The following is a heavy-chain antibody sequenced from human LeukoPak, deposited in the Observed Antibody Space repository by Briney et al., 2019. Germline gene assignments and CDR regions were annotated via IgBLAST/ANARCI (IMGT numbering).Heavy chain of an antibody. D-gene: IGHD2-15*01. CDR3: AREVGYCSGGSCYSSYYYMDV. J-gene: IGHJ6*03. V-gene: IGHV4-4*07. CDR1: GGSISSYY. Sequence: SETLSLTCTVSGGSISSYYWSWIRQPAGKGLEWIGRIYTSGSTNYHPSLKSRVTMSVDTSKNQFSLKLSSVTAADTAVYDCAREVGYCSGGSCYSSYYYMDVWGKGTTVTVSS. CDR2: IYTSGST.